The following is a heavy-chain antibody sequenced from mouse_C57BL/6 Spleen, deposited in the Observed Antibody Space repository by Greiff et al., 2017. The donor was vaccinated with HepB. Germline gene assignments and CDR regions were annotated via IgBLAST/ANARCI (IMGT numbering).Heavy chain of an antibody. Sequence: QVQLQQPGAELVMPGASVKLSCKASGYTFTSYWMHWVKQRPGQGLEWIGEIDPSDSYTNYNQKLKGKSTLTVDKSSSTAYMQLSSLTSEDSAVYYCARPIYDGYSWFAYWGQGTLVTVSA. J-gene: IGHJ3*01. CDR3: ARPIYDGYSWFAY. CDR1: GYTFTSYW. V-gene: IGHV1-69*01. CDR2: IDPSDSYT. D-gene: IGHD2-3*01.